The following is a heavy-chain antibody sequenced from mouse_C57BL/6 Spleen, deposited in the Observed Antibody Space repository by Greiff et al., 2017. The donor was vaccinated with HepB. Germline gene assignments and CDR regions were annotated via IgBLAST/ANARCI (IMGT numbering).Heavy chain of an antibody. V-gene: IGHV5-4*03. D-gene: IGHD1-1*01. CDR2: ISDGGSYT. CDR3: ARALSNYYGSIYYFDY. Sequence: DVMLVESGGGLVKPGGSLKLSCAASGFTFSSYAMSWVRQTPEKRLEWVATISDGGSYTYYPDNVKGRFTISRDNAKNNLYLQMSHLKSEDTAMYYCARALSNYYGSIYYFDYWGQGTTLTVSS. CDR1: GFTFSSYA. J-gene: IGHJ2*01.